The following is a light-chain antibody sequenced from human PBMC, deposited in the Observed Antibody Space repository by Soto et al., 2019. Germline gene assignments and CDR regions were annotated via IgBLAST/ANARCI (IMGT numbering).Light chain of an antibody. CDR2: GAS. V-gene: IGKV3-20*01. CDR3: QQYGSSPPIT. Sequence: EIVLTQSPGTLSLSLGERATLSCRASQSISNNYLAWYQQKXXQAPRLLIYGASSRAAGIPERFSGSGSGTDFTLTISRLEPEDFAVYYCQQYGSSPPITFGQGTPLEMK. CDR1: QSISNNY. J-gene: IGKJ5*01.